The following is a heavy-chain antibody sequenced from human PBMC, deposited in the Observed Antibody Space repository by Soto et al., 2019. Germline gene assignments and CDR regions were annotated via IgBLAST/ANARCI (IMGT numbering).Heavy chain of an antibody. CDR2: IKSKTDGGTT. CDR1: GFTISNAW. D-gene: IGHD3-10*01. CDR3: TTDWAYGSGSYSYYYGMDV. J-gene: IGHJ6*02. V-gene: IGHV3-15*07. Sequence: GGSLRLSCAASGFTISNAWMNWVRQAPGKGLEWVGRIKSKTDGGTTDYAAPVKGRFTISRDDSENTLYLQMNSLKTEDTAVYYCTTDWAYGSGSYSYYYGMDVWGQGTTVTVSS.